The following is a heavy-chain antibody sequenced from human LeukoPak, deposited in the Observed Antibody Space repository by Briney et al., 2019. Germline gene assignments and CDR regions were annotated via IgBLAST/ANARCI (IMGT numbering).Heavy chain of an antibody. CDR3: ARDRISSAGYDY. V-gene: IGHV4-59*01. CDR1: GASISSYY. D-gene: IGHD6-6*01. CDR2: VYNSGST. Sequence: SETLSLTCNVSGASISSYYWSWIRQPPGEGLEWIGYVYNSGSTNYNPSLMSRVTMSVDTSKNQFSLRLSSVTAADTAAYYCARDRISSAGYDYWGQGTLVTVSS. J-gene: IGHJ4*02.